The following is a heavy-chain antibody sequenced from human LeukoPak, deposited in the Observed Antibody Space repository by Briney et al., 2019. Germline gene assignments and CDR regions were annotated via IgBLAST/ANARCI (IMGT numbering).Heavy chain of an antibody. J-gene: IGHJ4*02. CDR2: INPNSGGT. CDR1: GYTFTGYY. Sequence: ASVKVSCKASGYTFTGYYMHWVRQAPGQGLEWMGWINPNSGGTNYAQKFQGRVTMTRDTSISTAYMELSRLRSDDTAVYYCARGDYDYVWGSYRFGYWGQGTLVTVSS. CDR3: ARGDYDYVWGSYRFGY. V-gene: IGHV1-2*02. D-gene: IGHD3-16*02.